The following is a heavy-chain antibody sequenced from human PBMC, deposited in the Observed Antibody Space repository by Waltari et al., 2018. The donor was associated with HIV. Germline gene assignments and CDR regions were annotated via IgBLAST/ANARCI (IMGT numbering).Heavy chain of an antibody. CDR2: IRSKAYGGTT. Sequence: EVQLVESGGGLVQPGRSLRLSCTASGFTFGDYAMSWFRQAPGKGLEWVGFIRSKAYGGTTEYAASVKGRFTISRDDSKSIAYLQMNSLKTEDTAVYYCTRWVEWDHWVGFDYWGQGTLVTVSS. CDR1: GFTFGDYA. CDR3: TRWVEWDHWVGFDY. D-gene: IGHD1-26*01. V-gene: IGHV3-49*03. J-gene: IGHJ4*02.